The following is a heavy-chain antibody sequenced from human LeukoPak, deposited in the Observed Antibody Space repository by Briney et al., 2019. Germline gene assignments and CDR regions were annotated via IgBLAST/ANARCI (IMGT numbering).Heavy chain of an antibody. D-gene: IGHD1-1*01. J-gene: IGHJ6*03. CDR2: FDPEDGET. CDR3: ARGARTGIYYYYYYMDV. V-gene: IGHV1-24*01. Sequence: ASVKVSCKVSGYTLSELSMHWVRQAPGKGLEWMGGFDPEDGETIYAQKFQGRVTITADESTSTAYMELSSLRSEDTAVYYCARGARTGIYYYYYYMDVWGKGTTVTVSS. CDR1: GYTLSELS.